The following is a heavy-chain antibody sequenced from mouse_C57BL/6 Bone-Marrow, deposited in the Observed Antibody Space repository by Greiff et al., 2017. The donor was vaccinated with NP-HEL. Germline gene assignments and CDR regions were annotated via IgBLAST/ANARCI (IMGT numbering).Heavy chain of an antibody. CDR1: GYTFTSYW. V-gene: IGHV1-52*01. D-gene: IGHD1-1*01. Sequence: VQLQQPGAELVRPGSSVKLSCKASGYTFTSYWMHWVKQRPIQGLEWIGNIDPSDSDTHYNQKFKDKATLTVDKSSSTAYIQLSSLTSEDSAVYYCASDYYGSSQFDYWGQGTTLTVSS. CDR3: ASDYYGSSQFDY. J-gene: IGHJ2*01. CDR2: IDPSDSDT.